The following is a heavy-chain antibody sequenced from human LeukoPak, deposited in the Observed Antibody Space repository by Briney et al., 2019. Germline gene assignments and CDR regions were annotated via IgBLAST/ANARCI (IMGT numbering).Heavy chain of an antibody. V-gene: IGHV3-13*01. CDR1: GFTFSSYD. Sequence: GGSLRLSCAASGFTFSSYDMHWVRQATGKGLEWVSAIGTAGDTYYPDSVKGRFTISRDNSMNRLYLQMNSLRAEDTAVYYCARASRNWFDPWGQGTLVTVSS. J-gene: IGHJ5*02. CDR2: IGTAGDT. CDR3: ARASRNWFDP.